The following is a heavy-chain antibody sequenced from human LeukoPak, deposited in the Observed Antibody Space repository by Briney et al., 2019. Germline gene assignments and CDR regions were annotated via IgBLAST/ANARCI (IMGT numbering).Heavy chain of an antibody. D-gene: IGHD6-19*01. CDR1: GGSISSSSYY. Sequence: SETLSLTCTVSGGSISSSSYYWGWIRQPPGTGLEWIGEINHSGSTNYNPSLKSRVTISVDTSKNQFSLKLSSVTAADTAVYYCARGRPLAGDLDYWGQGTLVTVSS. J-gene: IGHJ4*02. V-gene: IGHV4-39*07. CDR3: ARGRPLAGDLDY. CDR2: INHSGST.